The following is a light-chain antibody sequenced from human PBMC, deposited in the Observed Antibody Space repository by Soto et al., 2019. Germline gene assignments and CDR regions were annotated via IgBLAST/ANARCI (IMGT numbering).Light chain of an antibody. Sequence: DIQLTQTPSTLSASVGDEVTITCRASQTISRWLAWYQQKPGRAPKLLIYDASTLESGVPSRFSGSGSETEFTLTISRRQPDDVATYFCHSRAFGQGTRLEIK. CDR3: HSRA. CDR1: QTISRW. J-gene: IGKJ5*01. CDR2: DAS. V-gene: IGKV1-5*01.